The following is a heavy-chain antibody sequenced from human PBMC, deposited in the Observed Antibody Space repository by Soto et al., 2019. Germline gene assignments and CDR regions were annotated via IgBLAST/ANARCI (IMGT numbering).Heavy chain of an antibody. J-gene: IGHJ5*02. CDR2: IKQYGSEK. CDR3: ERHPHTGVDRLNCFKP. D-gene: IGHD2-8*02. Sequence: EVQLVESGGGLVQPGGSLRLSCAGSGFTFSNYCMHWVRQAPGKGLEWVANIKQYGSEKYYVDSVKGRFTISRDNPNNSLYQQMSSLSPEDTGVYYCERHPHTGVDRLNCFKPWGQGTLGTVPS. V-gene: IGHV3-7*01. CDR1: GFTFSNYC.